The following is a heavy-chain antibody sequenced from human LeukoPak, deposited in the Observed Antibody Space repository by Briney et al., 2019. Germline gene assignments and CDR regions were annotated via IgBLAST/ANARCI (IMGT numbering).Heavy chain of an antibody. J-gene: IGHJ6*03. V-gene: IGHV4-4*07. Sequence: SETLSLTCTVSGGSISTYFWSWIRQPAGKGLEWIGRIKTTGSTNYNPSLKSRVTISVDTSKNQFSLKLSSVTAADTAVYYCARGGRGPMDVWGKGTTVTISS. CDR1: GGSISTYF. CDR2: IKTTGST. CDR3: ARGGRGPMDV. D-gene: IGHD2-15*01.